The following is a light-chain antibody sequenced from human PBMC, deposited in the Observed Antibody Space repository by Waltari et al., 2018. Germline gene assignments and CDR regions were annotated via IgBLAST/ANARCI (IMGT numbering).Light chain of an antibody. V-gene: IGKV4-1*01. CDR1: QNLLYSSNNKNF. CDR2: WSS. J-gene: IGKJ2*01. Sequence: DIVMTQSPDSLAVSLGERATINCKSSQNLLYSSNNKNFLGWYQLKPGQPPKLLMYWSSTRESGVPDRFSGSGSETDFTLTISSMQAEDVAVYYCQQYYSSPYTFGQGTKLEI. CDR3: QQYYSSPYT.